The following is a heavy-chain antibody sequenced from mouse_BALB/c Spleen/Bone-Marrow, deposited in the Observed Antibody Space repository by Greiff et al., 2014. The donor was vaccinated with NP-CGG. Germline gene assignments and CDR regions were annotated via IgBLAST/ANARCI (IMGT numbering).Heavy chain of an antibody. CDR2: INPNNGGT. Sequence: VQLQQSGPELVKPGTSVKISCKTSGYTFTEYTMHWVKQSHGKSLEWIGGINPNNGGTSYNQKFKGKATLTVDKSSSSAYMELRSLTSEDSAVYYCARSEGRYYVAMNYWGQGTSVTVSS. V-gene: IGHV1-26*01. CDR3: ARSEGRYYVAMNY. CDR1: GYTFTEYT. J-gene: IGHJ4*01.